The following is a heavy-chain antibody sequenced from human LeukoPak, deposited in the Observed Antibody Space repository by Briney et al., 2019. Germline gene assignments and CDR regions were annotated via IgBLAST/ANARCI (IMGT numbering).Heavy chain of an antibody. D-gene: IGHD3-16*01. CDR3: ARGYYDYVWGSYYFDY. Sequence: EGSLRLSCAASGFTFSSNYMSWVRQAPGKGLEWVSVIYSGGSTYYADSVKGRFTISRDNSRDTLYLQMNSLRAEDTAVYYCARGYYDYVWGSYYFDYWGQGTLVTVSS. CDR2: IYSGGST. J-gene: IGHJ4*02. V-gene: IGHV3-53*01. CDR1: GFTFSSNY.